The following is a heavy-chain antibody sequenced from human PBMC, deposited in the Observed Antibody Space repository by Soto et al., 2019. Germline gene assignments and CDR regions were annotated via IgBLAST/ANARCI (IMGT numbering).Heavy chain of an antibody. D-gene: IGHD3-10*01. J-gene: IGHJ4*02. CDR2: IIPLFGTP. CDR1: GGIFSTYA. Sequence: QVQLVQSGAEVKKPGSSVKVSCKASGGIFSTYAISWLRQAPGQGLEWMGGIIPLFGTPNYAQRFQGRVTITADESTSTAYMELSRLRSEDTAVYYCARYRDAYGSRNDYNRIDFWGQGTLVTVSS. V-gene: IGHV1-69*01. CDR3: ARYRDAYGSRNDYNRIDF.